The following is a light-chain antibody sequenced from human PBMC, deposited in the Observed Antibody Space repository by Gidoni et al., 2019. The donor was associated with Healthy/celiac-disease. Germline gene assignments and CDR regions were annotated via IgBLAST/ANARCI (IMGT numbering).Light chain of an antibody. V-gene: IGKV2-28*01. Sequence: IVMTQSPLSLPVTPGEPASIPCRSSQSLLHSNGYNYLDWYLQKPGQSPQLLIYLGSNRASGVPDRFSGSGSGTDFTLKISRVEAEDVGVYYCRQALQTPKTFGGGTKVEIK. CDR1: QSLLHSNGYNY. J-gene: IGKJ4*01. CDR2: LGS. CDR3: RQALQTPKT.